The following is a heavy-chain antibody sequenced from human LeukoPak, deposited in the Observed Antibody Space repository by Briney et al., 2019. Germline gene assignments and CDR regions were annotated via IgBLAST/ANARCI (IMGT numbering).Heavy chain of an antibody. CDR1: GGTFSSYA. V-gene: IGHV1-69*06. J-gene: IGHJ4*02. D-gene: IGHD5-18*01. Sequence: GASVKVSCKASGGTFSSYAISWVRQAPGQGLEWMGGIIPIFGTANYAQKFQGGVTITADKSTSTAYMELSSLRSEDTAVYYCARNRRRGDTAMALDYYFDYWGQGTLVTVSS. CDR3: ARNRRRGDTAMALDYYFDY. CDR2: IIPIFGTA.